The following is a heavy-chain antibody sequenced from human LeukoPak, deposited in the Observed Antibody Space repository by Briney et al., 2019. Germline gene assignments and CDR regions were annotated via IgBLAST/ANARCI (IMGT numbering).Heavy chain of an antibody. CDR3: TSRGKWELPYYFDY. Sequence: PGGSLRLSCAASGFTFSSYEMNWVRQAPGKGLEWVSSISSSSSYIYYADSVKGRFTISRDNAKNSLYLQMNSLRAEDTAVYYCTSRGKWELPYYFDYWGQGTLVTVSS. J-gene: IGHJ4*02. V-gene: IGHV3-21*01. CDR2: ISSSSSYI. D-gene: IGHD1-26*01. CDR1: GFTFSSYE.